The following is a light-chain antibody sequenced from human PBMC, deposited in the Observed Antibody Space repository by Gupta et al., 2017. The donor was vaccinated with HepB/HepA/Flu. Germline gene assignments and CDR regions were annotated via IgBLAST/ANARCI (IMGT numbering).Light chain of an antibody. Sequence: QSVLTQPPSVSGAPGQRVTIPCTGSSSNIGAGYDVHWYQQLPGTAPTLRIEVNSNRPSGVPDRFSCSKSGTSDSLAITGLQAEDEAEYDCQHYANSLSGPVVLGGGTKLTVL. V-gene: IGLV1-40*01. CDR3: QHYANSLSGPVV. J-gene: IGLJ2*01. CDR2: VNS. CDR1: SSNIGAGYD.